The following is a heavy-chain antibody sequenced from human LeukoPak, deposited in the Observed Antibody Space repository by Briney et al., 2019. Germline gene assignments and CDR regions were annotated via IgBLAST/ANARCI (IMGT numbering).Heavy chain of an antibody. CDR3: ARGWLGGDFDY. V-gene: IGHV4-59*01. Sequence: PSETLSLTCTVSGGSISSYYWSWIRQPPGKGLEWIGYIYYSGSTNYNPSLKSRVTISVDTSKNQFSLKLSPVTAADTAVYYCARGWLGGDFDYWGQGTLVTVSS. J-gene: IGHJ4*02. CDR1: GGSISSYY. CDR2: IYYSGST. D-gene: IGHD3-22*01.